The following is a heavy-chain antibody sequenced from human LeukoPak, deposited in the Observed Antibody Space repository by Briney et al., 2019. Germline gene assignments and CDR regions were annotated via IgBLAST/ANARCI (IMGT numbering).Heavy chain of an antibody. J-gene: IGHJ4*02. D-gene: IGHD6-13*01. CDR3: ARAYSSSWYYFDY. CDR2: INPNSGGT. CDR1: GYTFTGYY. Sequence: ASVKVSCKASGYTFTGYYMHWVRQAPGQGLEWMGWINPNSGGTNYAQKFQGRVTMTRDTSISTAYMELSRLRSDDTAVYYCARAYSSSWYYFDYWGQGTLVTVSS. V-gene: IGHV1-2*02.